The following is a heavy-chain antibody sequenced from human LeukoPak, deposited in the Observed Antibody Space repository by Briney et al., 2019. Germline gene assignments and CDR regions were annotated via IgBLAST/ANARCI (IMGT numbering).Heavy chain of an antibody. CDR2: INYSGST. V-gene: IGHV4-39*07. D-gene: IGHD4-17*01. Sequence: SETLSLTCTVSGGSISSSSHYWSWIRQPPGKGLEWIGEINYSGSTNYNPSLKSRVTISVDTSKNQFSLKLSSVTAADTAVYYCARGDGDPTKHGWFDPWGQGTLVTVSS. CDR1: GGSISSSSHY. J-gene: IGHJ5*02. CDR3: ARGDGDPTKHGWFDP.